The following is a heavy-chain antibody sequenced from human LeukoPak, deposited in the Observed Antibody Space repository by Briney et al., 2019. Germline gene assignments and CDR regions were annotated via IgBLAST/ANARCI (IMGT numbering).Heavy chain of an antibody. CDR1: GFTFSNYW. V-gene: IGHV3-7*01. CDR2: IQQDGSEK. J-gene: IGHJ4*02. D-gene: IGHD1-26*01. CDR3: AREGVSGSPYFDY. Sequence: GGSLRLSCVVSGFTFSNYWMTWVRQAPGKGLEWVANIQQDGSEKYYVDSVKGRFTISRDNAKNSLYLQMNSLRAEDTAVYYCAREGVSGSPYFDYWGQGTLVTVSS.